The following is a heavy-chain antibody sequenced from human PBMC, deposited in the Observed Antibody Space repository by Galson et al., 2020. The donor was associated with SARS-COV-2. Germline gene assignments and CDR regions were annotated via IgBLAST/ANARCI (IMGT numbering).Heavy chain of an antibody. CDR3: ARGLHCGGDCYGLPGLDY. CDR2: ISSSGSTI. CDR1: GFTFSSYE. V-gene: IGHV3-48*03. D-gene: IGHD2-21*02. J-gene: IGHJ4*02. Sequence: QLGESLKISCAASGFTFSSYEMNWVRQAPGKGLEWVSYISSSGSTIYYADSVKGRFTISRDNAKNSLYLQMNSLRAEDTAVYYCARGLHCGGDCYGLPGLDYWGQGTLVTVSS.